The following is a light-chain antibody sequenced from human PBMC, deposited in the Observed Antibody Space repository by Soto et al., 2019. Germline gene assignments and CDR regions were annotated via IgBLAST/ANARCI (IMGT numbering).Light chain of an antibody. CDR1: QSISNW. CDR3: QQYYSYPYP. Sequence: DIQMTQSPSTLSASVGDRVTITCRASQSISNWLAWYQQKPGKAPKFLIYQASTLESGVPSRFGGSGYGTDFTPTISIAHPDDFATFDFQQYYSYPYPFGWGPKREMK. CDR2: QAS. V-gene: IGKV1-5*03. J-gene: IGKJ2*01.